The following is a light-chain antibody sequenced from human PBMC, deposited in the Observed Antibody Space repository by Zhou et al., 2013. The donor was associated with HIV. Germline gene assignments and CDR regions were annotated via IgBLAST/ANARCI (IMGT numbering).Light chain of an antibody. Sequence: DIQMTQSPSSLSASVGDTVTIACRASQAISNVLAWYQQKPGKAPRLLISLASTLQSGVPSRFSGSGSGTQFTLTVSSLQPEDFATYYCQQLNSYPPTFGQGTRLEIK. CDR1: QAISNV. CDR2: LAS. J-gene: IGKJ5*01. V-gene: IGKV1-9*01. CDR3: QQLNSYPPT.